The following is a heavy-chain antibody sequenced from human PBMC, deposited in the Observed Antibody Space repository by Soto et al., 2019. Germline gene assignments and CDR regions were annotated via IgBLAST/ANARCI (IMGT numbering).Heavy chain of an antibody. CDR2: INPNSGGT. CDR1: GYTFTGYY. Sequence: ASVKVSCKASGYTFTGYYMHWVRQAPGQGLEWMGWINPNSGGTNYAQKFQGWVTMTRDTSISTAYMELSRLRSDDTAVYYCARSTPTNWGSDAFDIWGQGTMVTVSS. CDR3: ARSTPTNWGSDAFDI. D-gene: IGHD7-27*01. J-gene: IGHJ3*02. V-gene: IGHV1-2*04.